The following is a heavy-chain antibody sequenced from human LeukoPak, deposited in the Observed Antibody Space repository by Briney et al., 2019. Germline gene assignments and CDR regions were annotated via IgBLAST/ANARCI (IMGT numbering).Heavy chain of an antibody. CDR2: ISSSGSTI. J-gene: IGHJ4*02. CDR3: AREMDQWDGFEVPKGHY. D-gene: IGHD1-26*01. V-gene: IGHV3-11*04. CDR1: GFTFSDYY. Sequence: GGSLRLSCAASGFTFSDYYMSWIRQAPGKGLEWVSYISSSGSTIYYADSVKGRFTISRDNAKNSLYLQMKSLRAEDTGVYYWAREMDQWDGFEVPKGHYWGQGTLVTVSS.